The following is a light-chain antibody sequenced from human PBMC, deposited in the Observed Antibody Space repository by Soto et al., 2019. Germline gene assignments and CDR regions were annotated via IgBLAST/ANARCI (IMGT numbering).Light chain of an antibody. CDR2: DAS. V-gene: IGKV1-5*01. CDR3: QQYESYSPWT. Sequence: DLPMTQSQSSLSSSVEDSVIITCRASQSISNHLNWYQQKPGKAHKLLIYDASTLQSGVPSRFSGSGSGTEFTLTISNLQTDDFATYYCQQYESYSPWTFGQGTKVDIK. CDR1: QSISNH. J-gene: IGKJ1*01.